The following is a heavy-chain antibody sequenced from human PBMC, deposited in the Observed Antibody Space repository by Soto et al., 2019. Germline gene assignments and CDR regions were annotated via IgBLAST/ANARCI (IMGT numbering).Heavy chain of an antibody. D-gene: IGHD3-22*01. CDR1: GGTFSSDG. V-gene: IGHV1-69*01. CDR2: IIPMFGSP. J-gene: IGHJ5*02. Sequence: QVRLVQSGAEVRKPGSSVKVSCKASGGTFSSDGITWLRQAPGQGLEWMGGIIPMFGSPHYSENFEGRIKISADESTSTVYMEVRSPESEDTAVYYCARRDYSHNWFDPWGQGNQVTVSS. CDR3: ARRDYSHNWFDP.